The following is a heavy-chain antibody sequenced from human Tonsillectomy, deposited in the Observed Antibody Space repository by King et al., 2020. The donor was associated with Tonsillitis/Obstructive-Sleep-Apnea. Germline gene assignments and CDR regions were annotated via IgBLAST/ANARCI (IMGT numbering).Heavy chain of an antibody. D-gene: IGHD5-12*01. V-gene: IGHV4-39*02. CDR2: FRYSGGT. CDR3: AKFTVGTMFES. Sequence: QLQESGPGLVQPSETLSLTCTVSGDSITRSNYYWGWIRQPPGKGLEWIGSFRYSGGTYYNPSLKSRTPISADTSKNHFSLELRSVTAADSAVYYCAKFTVGTMFESWGQGTLVTVSS. J-gene: IGHJ4*02. CDR1: GDSITRSNYY.